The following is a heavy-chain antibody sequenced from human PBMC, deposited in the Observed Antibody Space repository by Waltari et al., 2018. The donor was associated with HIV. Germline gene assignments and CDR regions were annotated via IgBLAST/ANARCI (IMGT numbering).Heavy chain of an antibody. V-gene: IGHV3-15*01. D-gene: IGHD3-22*01. J-gene: IGHJ4*02. CDR3: TTDPPPYYYDTSGEGY. Sequence: EVQLVEPGGGLVKPGGSLSLSCAASGFTLGNAWRPGVRQAPGKGLGWGGRIKRGTDGGTTDYAAPVKGRFTISRDDSKNTLYLQMNSLKHEDTAVYYCTTDPPPYYYDTSGEGYWGQGTLVTVSS. CDR2: IKRGTDGGTT. CDR1: GFTLGNAW.